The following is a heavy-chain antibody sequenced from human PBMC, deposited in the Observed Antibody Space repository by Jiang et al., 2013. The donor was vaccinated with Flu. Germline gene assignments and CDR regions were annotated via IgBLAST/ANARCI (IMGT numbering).Heavy chain of an antibody. CDR2: INPSAGST. CDR3: ARDAPRVPGSVVITPHWYFDL. V-gene: IGHV1-46*01. J-gene: IGHJ2*01. Sequence: GAEVKKPGASVKVSCKASGYTFTDYYMHWVRQAPGQGLEWMGIINPSAGSTSYAQKFQGRVTMTRDTSTSTVYMDLRSLRSEDTAVYYCARDAPRVPGSVVITPHWYFDLWGRGTLVTVFS. D-gene: IGHD3-22*01. CDR1: GYTFTDYY.